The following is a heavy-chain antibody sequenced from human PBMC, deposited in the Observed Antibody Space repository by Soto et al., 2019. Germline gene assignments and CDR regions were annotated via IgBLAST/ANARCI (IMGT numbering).Heavy chain of an antibody. V-gene: IGHV3-64*04. J-gene: IGHJ1*01. CDR1: GFTFSSYA. CDR2: ISSNGGST. Sequence: GGSLRLSCSASGFTFSSYAMHWVRQAPGKGLEYVSAISSNGGSTYYADSVKGRFTISRDNSKNTLYLQMNSLRAEDTAVYYCAKDPTATPSLRKAAGPYFQHWGQGTLVTVSS. D-gene: IGHD6-13*01. CDR3: AKDPTATPSLRKAAGPYFQH.